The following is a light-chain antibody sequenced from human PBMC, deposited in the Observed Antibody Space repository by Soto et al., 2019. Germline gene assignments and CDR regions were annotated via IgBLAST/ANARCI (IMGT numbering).Light chain of an antibody. CDR2: AAS. Sequence: DIQMTQSPTSLSASVGDRVTITCRASQDIRNFVAWYQQKPGKAPKLLIYAASTLQSGFPSRFSGSGSGTDCTLTINSLQPGDVATYSCRKYSSVPVFGPGTKVEIK. V-gene: IGKV1-27*01. J-gene: IGKJ3*01. CDR1: QDIRNF. CDR3: RKYSSVPV.